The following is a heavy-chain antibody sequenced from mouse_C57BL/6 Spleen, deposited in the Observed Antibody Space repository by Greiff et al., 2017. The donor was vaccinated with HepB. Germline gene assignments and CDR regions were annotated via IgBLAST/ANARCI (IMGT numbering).Heavy chain of an antibody. CDR3: ANSYGSSPCFAY. D-gene: IGHD1-1*01. V-gene: IGHV1-69*01. CDR1: GYTFTSYW. J-gene: IGHJ3*01. CDR2: IYPAVSST. Sequence: VQLQQPGAELVMPGASVKLSCKASGYTFTSYWMSWVRQRPGQGLEWIGEIYPAVSSTNYNHKFKGMSTLTVDKSSSTAFMQLGILTSEDSAVYCGANSYGSSPCFAYGGQATLVTVST.